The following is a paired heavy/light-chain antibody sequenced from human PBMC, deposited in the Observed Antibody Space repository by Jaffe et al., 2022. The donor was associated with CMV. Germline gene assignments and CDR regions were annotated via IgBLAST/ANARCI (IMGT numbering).Light chain of an antibody. J-gene: IGKJ5*01. V-gene: IGKV3-15*01. CDR1: QSVSSN. CDR3: QQYNNWPPRGPIT. CDR2: GAS. Sequence: EIVMTQSPATLSVSPGERATLSCRASQSVSSNLAWYQQKPGQAPRLLIYGASTRATGIPARFSGSGSGTEFTLTISSLQSEDFAVYYCQQYNNWPPRGPITFGQGTRLEIK.
Heavy chain of an antibody. V-gene: IGHV3-23*04. J-gene: IGHJ6*03. D-gene: IGHD2-2*01. CDR1: GFTFSSYA. Sequence: EVQLVESGGGLVQPGGSLRLSCAASGFTFSSYAMSWVRQAPGKGLEWVSAISGSGGSTYYADSVKGRFTISRDNSKNTLYLQMNSLRAEDTAVYYCAKGSRVGVVVPAAIEGGSGYYYYYYMDVWGKGTTVTVSS. CDR2: ISGSGGST. CDR3: AKGSRVGVVVPAAIEGGSGYYYYYYMDV.